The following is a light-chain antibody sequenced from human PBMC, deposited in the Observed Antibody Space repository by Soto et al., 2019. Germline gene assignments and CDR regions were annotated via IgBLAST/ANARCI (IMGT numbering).Light chain of an antibody. V-gene: IGKV1-5*01. CDR3: QQYSHFWT. J-gene: IGKJ1*01. CDR1: QTISAW. CDR2: DAS. Sequence: IQMTKSPSTLSGTVGDRVTITCRASQTISAWLAWYQQKPGKAPKLLIYDASTLESGVPSRFTGSGSGTEFTLTISSLQPDDFASYYCQQYSHFWTFGQGTKVDIK.